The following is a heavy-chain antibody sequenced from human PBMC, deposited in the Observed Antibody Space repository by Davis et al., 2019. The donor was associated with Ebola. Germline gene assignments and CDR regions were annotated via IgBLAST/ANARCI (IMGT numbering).Heavy chain of an antibody. J-gene: IGHJ4*02. Sequence: GGSLRLSCAASGFTFSSYAMHWVRQAPGKGLEWVAVISYDGSNKYYADSVKGRFTISRDNSKNTLYLQMNSLRAEDTAVYYCAKGGDSSSPDDYWGQGTLVTVSS. CDR1: GFTFSSYA. D-gene: IGHD6-6*01. CDR3: AKGGDSSSPDDY. V-gene: IGHV3-30-3*01. CDR2: ISYDGSNK.